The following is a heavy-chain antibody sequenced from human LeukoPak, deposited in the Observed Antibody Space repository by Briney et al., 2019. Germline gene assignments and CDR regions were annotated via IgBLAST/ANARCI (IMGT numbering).Heavy chain of an antibody. D-gene: IGHD1-1*01. J-gene: IGHJ4*02. CDR1: GFTFSSYW. V-gene: IGHV3-7*03. Sequence: PGGPLRLSCAASGFTFSSYWMSWVRQAPGKGLEWVANIRQDGTEKYFVDSVEGRFIISRDNAKNSLYLQMNSLRAEDTAVYYCARTHTTFFDYWGQGTLVTVSS. CDR2: IRQDGTEK. CDR3: ARTHTTFFDY.